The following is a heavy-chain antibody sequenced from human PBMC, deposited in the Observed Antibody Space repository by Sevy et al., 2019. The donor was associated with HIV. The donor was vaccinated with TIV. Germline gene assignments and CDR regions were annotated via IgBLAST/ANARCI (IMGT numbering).Heavy chain of an antibody. CDR3: AKDHSSSWYREFDY. Sequence: GGSLRLSCTASGFTFSSYAMRWVRQAPGEGLEWVSAISNSGCGTYYADSVKGRFTISRDNSKNTLYLQMNSLRAEDTAVYYCAKDHSSSWYREFDYWGQGTLVTVSS. CDR1: GFTFSSYA. D-gene: IGHD6-13*01. V-gene: IGHV3-23*01. CDR2: ISNSGCGT. J-gene: IGHJ4*02.